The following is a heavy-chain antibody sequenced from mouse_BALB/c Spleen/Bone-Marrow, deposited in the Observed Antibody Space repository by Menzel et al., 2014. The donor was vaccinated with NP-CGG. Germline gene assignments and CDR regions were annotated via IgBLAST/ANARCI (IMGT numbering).Heavy chain of an antibody. CDR3: ARLSYYGLTDY. D-gene: IGHD1-2*01. V-gene: IGHV4-1*02. CDR2: INPESSTI. J-gene: IGHJ2*01. Sequence: VQLKESGGGLVQPGGSLKLSCTASGFDFSRYWMSWVRQAPGKGLQRIGEINPESSTINYTPSLKDKFIISRDNAKNTLYLQMSKVRSEDTALYYCARLSYYGLTDYWGQGTTLTVSS. CDR1: GFDFSRYW.